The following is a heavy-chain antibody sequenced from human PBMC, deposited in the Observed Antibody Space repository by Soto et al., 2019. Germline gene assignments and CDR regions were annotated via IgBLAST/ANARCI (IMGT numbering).Heavy chain of an antibody. D-gene: IGHD6-13*01. V-gene: IGHV3-11*01. CDR2: IDSGDGTT. CDR3: VRPYYSSSWFPFDR. CDR1: GFDFGDYY. Sequence: GGSLRLSCTGSGFDFGDYYMSWIRQAPGKGLEWVSYIDSGDGTTYYTDSVKGRFTISRDNAKKTVYLQMSSLRVEDTALYYCVRPYYSSSWFPFDRWGQGTLVTVSS. J-gene: IGHJ4*02.